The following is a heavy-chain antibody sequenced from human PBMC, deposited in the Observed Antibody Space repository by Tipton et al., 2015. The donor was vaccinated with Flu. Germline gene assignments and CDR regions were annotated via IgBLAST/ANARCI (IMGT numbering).Heavy chain of an antibody. J-gene: IGHJ1*01. Sequence: SLRLSCAASGFSFSNYWMHWIRQDARKGLMWVSRISGDGTSIKYADSVQGRFIISRDNAKKTVYLQMNGLRVDDSAVYYCVRRGDVAEYFQQWGQGTLVTVSS. CDR2: ISGDGTSI. V-gene: IGHV3-74*03. CDR1: GFSFSNYW. CDR3: VRRGDVAEYFQQ. D-gene: IGHD2-21*01.